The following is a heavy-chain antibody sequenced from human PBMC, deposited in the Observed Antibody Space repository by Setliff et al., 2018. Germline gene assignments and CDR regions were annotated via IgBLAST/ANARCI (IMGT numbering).Heavy chain of an antibody. V-gene: IGHV3-7*01. CDR3: ARGSSSSGGFDS. CDR2: IKEDGSEK. Sequence: ETLSLTCAVSGDSISSSNWWNWVRQAPGKGLEWVANIKEDGSEKYYVDSVKGRFTMSRDNAKNSLFLQMNSLRAEDTAVYYCARGSSSSGGFDSWGQGILVTVSS. D-gene: IGHD6-6*01. CDR1: GDSISSSNW. J-gene: IGHJ4*02.